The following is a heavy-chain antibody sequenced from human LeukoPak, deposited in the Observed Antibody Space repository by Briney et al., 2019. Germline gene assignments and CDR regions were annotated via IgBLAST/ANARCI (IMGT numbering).Heavy chain of an antibody. Sequence: GGSLRLSCAASGFTFNSYSMNWVRQAPGKGLEWVSSISDSGGSTYYADSVKGRFTISRDNAKNTLYLQMNSLRAEDTAVYYCAPLSVAGREFDSWGQGTLVTVSS. CDR2: ISDSGGST. CDR3: APLSVAGREFDS. CDR1: GFTFNSYS. J-gene: IGHJ4*02. V-gene: IGHV3-23*01. D-gene: IGHD6-19*01.